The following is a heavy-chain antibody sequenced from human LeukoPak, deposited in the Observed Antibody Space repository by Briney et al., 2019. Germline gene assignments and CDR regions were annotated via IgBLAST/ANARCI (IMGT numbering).Heavy chain of an antibody. D-gene: IGHD4-11*01. CDR3: AKDSRLQTFDY. Sequence: GGSLRLSCSASGFTFSSYAMHWVRQAPGKGLEYVSTISSNGGTTYYADSVKGRFTISRDNSKNTLYLQMNSLRAEDTAVYYCAKDSRLQTFDYWGQGTLVTVSS. J-gene: IGHJ4*02. CDR1: GFTFSSYA. CDR2: ISSNGGTT. V-gene: IGHV3-64*04.